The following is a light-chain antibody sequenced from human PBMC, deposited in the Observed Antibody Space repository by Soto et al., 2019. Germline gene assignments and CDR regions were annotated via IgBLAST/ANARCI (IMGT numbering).Light chain of an antibody. J-gene: IGLJ2*01. Sequence: QSALTQPPSASGSPGQSVTISCSGTSSDIGGYDYVSWYQQHPGKVPKLMIFEDTKRPSGVPDRFSGSKSGNTASLTVSGLQAEDEADYYCSSYAGSNNYVVFGGGTKLTVL. CDR2: EDT. CDR3: SSYAGSNNYVV. V-gene: IGLV2-8*01. CDR1: SSDIGGYDY.